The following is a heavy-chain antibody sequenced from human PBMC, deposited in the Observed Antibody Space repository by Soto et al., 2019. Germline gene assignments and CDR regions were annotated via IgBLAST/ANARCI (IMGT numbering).Heavy chain of an antibody. CDR3: ARALPPSYGDPSTYFDY. Sequence: QVPLVQSGAEVKKPGASVKVSCKASGYTFTSYGISWVRQAPGQGLEWMGWISAYNGNTNYAQKLQGRVTMTTDTSTSTAYIELRSLRSDDTAVYYCARALPPSYGDPSTYFDYWGQGTLVTVSS. J-gene: IGHJ4*02. D-gene: IGHD4-17*01. CDR2: ISAYNGNT. CDR1: GYTFTSYG. V-gene: IGHV1-18*01.